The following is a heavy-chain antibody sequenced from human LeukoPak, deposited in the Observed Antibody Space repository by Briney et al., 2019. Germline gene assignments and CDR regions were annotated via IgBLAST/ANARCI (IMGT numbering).Heavy chain of an antibody. Sequence: TGGSLRLSCVTSGFIHSKYWMTWVRQAPGKGLGWVANIGLDGRSTFYADSVKGRFTVSRDNSKTSIFLQLNSLRSDDSAVYYCAREESVGAPYYLDSWGQGTLVTVSS. J-gene: IGHJ4*02. CDR1: GFIHSKYW. CDR3: AREESVGAPYYLDS. CDR2: IGLDGRST. D-gene: IGHD1-26*01. V-gene: IGHV3-7*01.